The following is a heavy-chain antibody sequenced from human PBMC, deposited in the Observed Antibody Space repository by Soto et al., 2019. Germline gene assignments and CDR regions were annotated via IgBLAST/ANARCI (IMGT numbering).Heavy chain of an antibody. CDR2: IIPIFGTA. V-gene: IGHV1-69*12. Sequence: QVQLVQSGAEVKKPGSSVKVSCKASGGTFSSYAISWVRQAPGQGLEWMGGIIPIFGTANYAQKFQGRVTSTADEAKSRAYMEQRSLRSEDTAVYYCARGLDCSSGSCMVYWGQGTLVTVSS. D-gene: IGHD2-15*01. J-gene: IGHJ4*02. CDR1: GGTFSSYA. CDR3: ARGLDCSSGSCMVY.